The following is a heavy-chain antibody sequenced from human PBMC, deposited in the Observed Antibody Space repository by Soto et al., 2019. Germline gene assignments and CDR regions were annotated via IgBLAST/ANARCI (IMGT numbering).Heavy chain of an antibody. V-gene: IGHV3-66*01. CDR2: IYTGSLT. CDR3: ARTIGGASSLYFDY. Sequence: EVQLVESGGALVQPGGSLRLSCAASGFIVSSNYMNWVRQAPGKGLEWVSVIYTGSLTSYADSVKGRFTISRDSSKNTLYLQMNSLRTEDTAVYYCARTIGGASSLYFDYWGQGTLVSVSS. J-gene: IGHJ4*02. CDR1: GFIVSSNY. D-gene: IGHD2-15*01.